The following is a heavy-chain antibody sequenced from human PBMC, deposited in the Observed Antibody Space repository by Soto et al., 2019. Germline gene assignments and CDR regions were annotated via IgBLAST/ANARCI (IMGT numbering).Heavy chain of an antibody. Sequence: GGSLRLSCAASGLFVSNTYMAWVRQAPGRGLEWVADTYSGGDPHYADSVKGRFTISRDESTNTLRLQMNSLRVEDTATHYCATWYSYGYDWGQATFVT. J-gene: IGHJ4*02. D-gene: IGHD5-18*01. CDR2: TYSGGDP. CDR3: ATWYSYGYD. V-gene: IGHV3-53*01. CDR1: GLFVSNTY.